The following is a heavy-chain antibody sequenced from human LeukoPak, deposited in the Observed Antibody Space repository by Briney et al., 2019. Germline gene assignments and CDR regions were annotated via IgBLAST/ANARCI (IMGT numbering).Heavy chain of an antibody. Sequence: ASVKVSCKSFGYTFTSNYMHWVRQAPGQGPEWMGVISPSGASTTYAQTFQGRVTLTRDMSTSTVYMGLSSLRSEDTAVYYCARIRDGYNDAYDIWGQGTMVTVSS. CDR1: GYTFTSNY. CDR2: ISPSGAST. D-gene: IGHD5-24*01. J-gene: IGHJ3*02. CDR3: ARIRDGYNDAYDI. V-gene: IGHV1-46*01.